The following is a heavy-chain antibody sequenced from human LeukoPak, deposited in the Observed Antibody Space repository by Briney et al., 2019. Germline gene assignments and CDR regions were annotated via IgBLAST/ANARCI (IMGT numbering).Heavy chain of an antibody. Sequence: PGGSLRLSCAASGFTFSSYGMHWVRQAPGKGLEWVAFIRYDGSNKYYADSVKGRFTISRDNSKNTLYLQMNSLRAEDTAVYYCAKSGLWFGELLGRSKKGYFDYWGQGTLVTVSS. CDR2: IRYDGSNK. CDR3: AKSGLWFGELLGRSKKGYFDY. D-gene: IGHD3-10*01. J-gene: IGHJ4*02. V-gene: IGHV3-30*02. CDR1: GFTFSSYG.